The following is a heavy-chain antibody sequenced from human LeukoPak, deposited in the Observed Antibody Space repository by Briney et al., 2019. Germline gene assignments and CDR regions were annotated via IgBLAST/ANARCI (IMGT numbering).Heavy chain of an antibody. Sequence: ASVKVSCKVSGYTLTKLSMHWVRQAPGKGLEWMGGFDPEDGETIYAQKFQGGVTMTEDTSTDTAYMELSSLRSEDTAVYYCATAVADWLSLSHYYFDYWGQGTLVTVSS. J-gene: IGHJ4*02. V-gene: IGHV1-24*01. CDR2: FDPEDGET. D-gene: IGHD3/OR15-3a*01. CDR1: GYTLTKLS. CDR3: ATAVADWLSLSHYYFDY.